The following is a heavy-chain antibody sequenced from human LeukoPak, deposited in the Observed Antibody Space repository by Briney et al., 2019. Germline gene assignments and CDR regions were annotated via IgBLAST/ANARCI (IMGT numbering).Heavy chain of an antibody. V-gene: IGHV3-23*01. D-gene: IGHD5-12*01. J-gene: IGHJ4*02. CDR3: ARDSASGYYFFNY. CDR1: GFTFSTYA. CDR2: ISGSGDSA. Sequence: PGGSLRLSCAASGFTFSTYAMSWVRQAPGKGLEWVSTISGSGDSAYYADSVKGRFTISRDNSKNTLYLQMNSLRDEDTAVYYCARDSASGYYFFNYWGQGTLVTVSS.